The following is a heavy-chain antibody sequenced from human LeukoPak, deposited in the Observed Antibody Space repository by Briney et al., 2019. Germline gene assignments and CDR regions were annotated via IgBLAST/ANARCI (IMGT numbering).Heavy chain of an antibody. CDR3: ARGIAAIYYFDY. J-gene: IGHJ4*02. D-gene: IGHD6-6*01. V-gene: IGHV3-21*05. Sequence: AGGSLRLSCATSGFTFSNYYMTWVRQAPGKGLEWVSYIRSDSSYIYYADSVKGRFTISRDNAKDSLYLQMNSLRAEDTAVYYCARGIAAIYYFDYWGQGTLVTVSS. CDR1: GFTFSNYY. CDR2: IRSDSSYI.